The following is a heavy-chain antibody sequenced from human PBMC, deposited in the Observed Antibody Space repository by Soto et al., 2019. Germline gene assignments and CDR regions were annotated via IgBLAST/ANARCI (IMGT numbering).Heavy chain of an antibody. CDR1: GGSINSGDYH. J-gene: IGHJ6*02. Sequence: QVQLQESGPGLVKPSQTLSLTCSVSGGSINSGDYHWTWIRQFPGKGLEWIGGIYYSASTYYNPALVSRITISLATSKNQFSLKLPSVTAADTAVYYCARDSRTPSGGMDVWGQGTTVTVSS. CDR3: ARDSRTPSGGMDV. V-gene: IGHV4-30-4*01. CDR2: IYYSAST.